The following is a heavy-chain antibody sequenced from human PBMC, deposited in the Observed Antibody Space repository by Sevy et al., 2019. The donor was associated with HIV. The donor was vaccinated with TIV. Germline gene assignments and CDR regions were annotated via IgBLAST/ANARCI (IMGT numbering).Heavy chain of an antibody. CDR3: AREGCTKPHDY. V-gene: IGHV3-23*01. Sequence: LSLTCATSGFTFSKYSMSWVRQPPGKGLEWVSTLSFGCGEINHADSVKGRFTISRDNSKNSLYLQMNNLRAEDTAVYYCAREGCTKPHDYWGQGTLVTVSS. J-gene: IGHJ4*02. CDR2: LSFGCGEI. CDR1: GFTFSKYS. D-gene: IGHD2-8*01.